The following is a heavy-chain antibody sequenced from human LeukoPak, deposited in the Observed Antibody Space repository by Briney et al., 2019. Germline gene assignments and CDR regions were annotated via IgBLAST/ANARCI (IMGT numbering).Heavy chain of an antibody. Sequence: GASVKVSCKASGYTFTSYAMNWVRQAPGQGLEWMGWINTNTGNPTYAQAFTGRFVFSLDTSVSTAYLQINSLQAEDTAVYFCARDAPRYSSGWSQKMFDYWGQGTLVTVSS. CDR2: INTNTGNP. CDR1: GYTFTSYA. CDR3: ARDAPRYSSGWSQKMFDY. J-gene: IGHJ4*02. D-gene: IGHD6-19*01. V-gene: IGHV7-4-1*02.